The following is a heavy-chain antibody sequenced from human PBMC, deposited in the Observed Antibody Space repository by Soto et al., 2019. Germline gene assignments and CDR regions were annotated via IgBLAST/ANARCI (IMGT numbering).Heavy chain of an antibody. V-gene: IGHV3-23*04. D-gene: IGHD3-3*01. CDR1: GFSFRNYA. Sequence: DEQLVESGGGSLQPGESLRLSCAASGFSFRNYAMTWVRQSPGKGLEWVSLISSGGGTTNYADSVKGRFSISRDNSQNMLYPQMNGLRGEDTALYYCAKLKGGLGRFYGMDAWGQGTMVIVSS. CDR3: AKLKGGLGRFYGMDA. CDR2: ISSGGGTT. J-gene: IGHJ6*01.